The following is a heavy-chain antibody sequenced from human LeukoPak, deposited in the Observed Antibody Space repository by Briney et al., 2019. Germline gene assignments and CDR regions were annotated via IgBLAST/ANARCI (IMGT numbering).Heavy chain of an antibody. Sequence: GGSLRLSRAASGFTVSSNYMSWVRQAPGKGLEWVSVIYSGGSTYYADSVRGRFTISRDNSKNTLYLQMNSLRAEDTAVYYCARGANLRTYSSSWFPFNYWGQGTLVTVSS. V-gene: IGHV3-66*01. J-gene: IGHJ4*02. CDR3: ARGANLRTYSSSWFPFNY. D-gene: IGHD6-13*01. CDR1: GFTVSSNY. CDR2: IYSGGST.